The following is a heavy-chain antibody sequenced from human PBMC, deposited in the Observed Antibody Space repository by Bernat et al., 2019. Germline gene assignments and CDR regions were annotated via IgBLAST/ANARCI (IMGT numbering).Heavy chain of an antibody. V-gene: IGHV1-2*04. Sequence: QVQLVQSGAEVKKPGASVKVSCKASGYTFTGYYMHGVRQAPGQGLEWMGWINPNSGGTNYAQKFQGWVTMTRDTSISTAYMELSRLRSDDTAVYYCARGSCTNGVCYFSDSFDYWGQRTLVTVSS. CDR1: GYTFTGYY. J-gene: IGHJ4*02. D-gene: IGHD2-8*01. CDR2: INPNSGGT. CDR3: ARGSCTNGVCYFSDSFDY.